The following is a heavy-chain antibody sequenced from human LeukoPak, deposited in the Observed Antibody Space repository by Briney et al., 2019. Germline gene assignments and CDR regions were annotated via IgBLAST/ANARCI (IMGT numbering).Heavy chain of an antibody. V-gene: IGHV1-69*05. D-gene: IGHD3-22*01. CDR1: GGTFSSYA. CDR2: IIPIFGTA. J-gene: IGHJ3*02. CDR3: AREEITMIVVPYDAFDI. Sequence: SVKVSCKASGGTFSSYAISWVRQAPGQGLEWMGGIIPIFGTANYAQKFQGRVTITTDESTSTAYMKLSSLRSEDTAVYYCAREEITMIVVPYDAFDIWGQGTMVTASS.